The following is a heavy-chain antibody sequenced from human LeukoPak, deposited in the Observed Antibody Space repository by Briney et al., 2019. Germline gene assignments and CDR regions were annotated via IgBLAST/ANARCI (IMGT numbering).Heavy chain of an antibody. CDR2: ITWNSGSI. CDR1: GFTFDDYA. J-gene: IGHJ4*02. CDR3: AKDLRPRGYNYGAVDY. D-gene: IGHD5-18*01. V-gene: IGHV3-9*01. Sequence: GRSLRLSCAASGFTFDDYAMHWVRQAPGKGLEWVSGITWNSGSIGYADSVKGRFTISGDNAKKSLYLRMNSLRVEDTAFYYCAKDLRPRGYNYGAVDYWGQGTLVTVSS.